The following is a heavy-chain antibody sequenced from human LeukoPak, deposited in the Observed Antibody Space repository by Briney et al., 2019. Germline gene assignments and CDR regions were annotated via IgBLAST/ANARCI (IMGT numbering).Heavy chain of an antibody. V-gene: IGHV4-34*01. D-gene: IGHD6-19*01. CDR1: GGSFSGYY. J-gene: IGHJ6*03. Sequence: SETLSLTCAVYGGSFSGYYWSWIRQPPGKGLEWIGEINHSGSTNYNPSLKSRVTISVDTSKNQFSLKLSSVTAADTAVYYCARHVAVAPLPYYYYYYMDVWGKGTTVTVSS. CDR2: INHSGST. CDR3: ARHVAVAPLPYYYYYYMDV.